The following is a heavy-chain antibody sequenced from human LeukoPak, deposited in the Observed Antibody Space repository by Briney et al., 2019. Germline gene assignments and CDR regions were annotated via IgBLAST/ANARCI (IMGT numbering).Heavy chain of an antibody. V-gene: IGHV3-30*18. CDR2: ISYDGSDK. D-gene: IGHD3-22*01. J-gene: IGHJ4*02. CDR1: GFTFSSYG. CDR3: AKDNYSSGRQLADH. Sequence: GGSLRLSCTASGFTFSSYGMQWVRQAPGKGLEWVAVISYDGSDKYYSDSVKGRFTISRDNSKNTLYLQMNSLRAEDTAVYYCAKDNYSSGRQLADHWGQGTLVTVSS.